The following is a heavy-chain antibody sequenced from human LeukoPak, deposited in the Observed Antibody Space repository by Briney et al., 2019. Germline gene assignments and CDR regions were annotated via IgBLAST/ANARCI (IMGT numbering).Heavy chain of an antibody. V-gene: IGHV1-18*01. CDR3: ARVRGVLGNKRITMVRGVNVDV. J-gene: IGHJ6*04. D-gene: IGHD3-10*01. CDR2: ISAYNGNT. Sequence: ASVKVSCKASGYTFTSYGISWVRQAPGQGLEWMGWISAYNGNTNYAQKLQGRVTMTTDTTTSTAYMELRSLRSEDTAVYYCARVRGVLGNKRITMVRGVNVDVWGKGTTVTVSS. CDR1: GYTFTSYG.